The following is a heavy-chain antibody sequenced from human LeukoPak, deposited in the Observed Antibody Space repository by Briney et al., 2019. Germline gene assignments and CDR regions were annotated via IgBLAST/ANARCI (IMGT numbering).Heavy chain of an antibody. CDR2: IYYSGST. V-gene: IGHV4-59*01. CDR1: GGSISSYY. Sequence: SETLSLTCTVSGGSISSYYWSWIRQPPGKGLEWIGYIYYSGSTNYNPSLKSRVTISVDTSKNQFSLKLSSVTAADTAVYYCAREGYSSGWYARLFDYWGQGTLVTVSS. D-gene: IGHD6-19*01. CDR3: AREGYSSGWYARLFDY. J-gene: IGHJ4*02.